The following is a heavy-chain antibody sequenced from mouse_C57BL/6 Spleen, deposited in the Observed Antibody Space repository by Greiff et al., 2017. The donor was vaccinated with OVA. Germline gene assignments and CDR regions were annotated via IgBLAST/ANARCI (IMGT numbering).Heavy chain of an antibody. CDR2: ISSGSSTI. V-gene: IGHV5-17*01. CDR1: GFTFSDYG. J-gene: IGHJ4*01. CDR3: ARWGTTVVATDYAMDY. Sequence: EVQRVESGGGLVKPGGSLKLSCAASGFTFSDYGMHWVRQAPEKGLEWVAYISSGSSTIYYADTVKGRFTISRDNAKNTLFLQMTSLRSEDTAMYYCARWGTTVVATDYAMDYWGQGTSVTVSS. D-gene: IGHD1-1*01.